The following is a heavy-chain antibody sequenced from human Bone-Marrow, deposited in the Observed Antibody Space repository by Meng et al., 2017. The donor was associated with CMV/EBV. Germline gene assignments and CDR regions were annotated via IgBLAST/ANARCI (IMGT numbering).Heavy chain of an antibody. CDR2: ISSSSSYI. J-gene: IGHJ6*01. CDR1: GFTFSSYS. V-gene: IGHV3-21*01. CDR3: AREEARLQGSVYYGMDV. Sequence: ETLSLTCAASGFTFSSYSMNWVRQAPGKGLEWVSSISSSSSYIYYADSVKGRFTISRDNAKNSLYLQMNSLRAEDAAVYYCAREEARLQGSVYYGMDVWGQGTTVTVYS. D-gene: IGHD4-11*01.